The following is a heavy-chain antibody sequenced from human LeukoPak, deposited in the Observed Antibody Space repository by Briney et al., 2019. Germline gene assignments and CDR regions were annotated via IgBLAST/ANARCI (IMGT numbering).Heavy chain of an antibody. CDR2: INAGNGYT. CDR1: GYTFTSFA. D-gene: IGHD3-10*01. V-gene: IGHV1-3*01. CDR3: TRAHLGGRITLVRGVSFDY. Sequence: ASVKVSCKASGYTFTSFAMHWVRQAPGQRLEWMGWINAGNGYTKYSQNFQGRVTITRDTSASTAYMELSSLRSEDTAVYYCTRAHLGGRITLVRGVSFDYWGQGTLVTVSS. J-gene: IGHJ4*02.